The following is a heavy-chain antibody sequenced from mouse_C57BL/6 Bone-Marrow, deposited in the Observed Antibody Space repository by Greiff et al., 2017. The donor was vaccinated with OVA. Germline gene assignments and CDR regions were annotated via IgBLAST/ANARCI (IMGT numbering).Heavy chain of an antibody. Sequence: EVQLAESGGDLVKPGGSLKLSCAASGFTFSSYGMSWVRQTPDKRLEWVATISSGGSYTYYPDSVKGRFTISRDNAKNTLYLQMSSLKSEDTAMYYCARPGYYGNYVNYFDYWGQGTTLTVSS. CDR3: ARPGYYGNYVNYFDY. J-gene: IGHJ2*01. V-gene: IGHV5-6*01. D-gene: IGHD2-1*01. CDR2: ISSGGSYT. CDR1: GFTFSSYG.